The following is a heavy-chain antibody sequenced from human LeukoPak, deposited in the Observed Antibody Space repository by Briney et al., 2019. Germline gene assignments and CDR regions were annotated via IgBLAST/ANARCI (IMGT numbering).Heavy chain of an antibody. CDR1: GFTFSSYG. D-gene: IGHD4-11*01. J-gene: IGHJ6*02. Sequence: GGSLRLSCAASGFTFSSYGMHWVRQAPGKGLEWVALISFDGTNKYYADSVKGRFTISRDNSKETLYLQMNSLRAEDTAVYYCAKDYETTVVYYYYGMDVWGQGTTVSVSS. V-gene: IGHV3-30*18. CDR2: ISFDGTNK. CDR3: AKDYETTVVYYYYGMDV.